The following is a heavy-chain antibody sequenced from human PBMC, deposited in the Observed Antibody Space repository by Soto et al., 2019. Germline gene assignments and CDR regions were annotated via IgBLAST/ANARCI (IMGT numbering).Heavy chain of an antibody. CDR2: TYYRSKWYN. J-gene: IGHJ6*02. CDR3: ARDRVAAAGTYYYESSGSSYYYGMDV. V-gene: IGHV6-1*01. Sequence: SQTLSLTCAISGDSVSSNSAAWNWIRQSPSRGLEWLGRTYYRSKWYNDYAVSVKSRITINPDPSKNQFSLQLNSVTPEDKAVYYCARDRVAAAGTYYYESSGSSYYYGMDVWGQGTTVTVSS. D-gene: IGHD3-22*01. CDR1: GDSVSSNSAA.